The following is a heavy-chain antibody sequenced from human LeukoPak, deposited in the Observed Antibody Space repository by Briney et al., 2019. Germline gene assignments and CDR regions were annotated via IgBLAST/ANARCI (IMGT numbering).Heavy chain of an antibody. D-gene: IGHD6-13*01. Sequence: GGSLRLSCAASGFTFSSYGMHWVRQAPGKGLEWVAVIWYDGSNKFYADSVKGRFTISRDNSKNTLYLQMNSLRAEDTAVYYCAGDRAAADLDYWGQGTLVTVSS. CDR2: IWYDGSNK. V-gene: IGHV3-33*01. J-gene: IGHJ4*02. CDR1: GFTFSSYG. CDR3: AGDRAAADLDY.